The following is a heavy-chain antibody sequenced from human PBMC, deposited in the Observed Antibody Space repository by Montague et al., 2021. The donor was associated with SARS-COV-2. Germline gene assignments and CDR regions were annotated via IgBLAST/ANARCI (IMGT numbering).Heavy chain of an antibody. D-gene: IGHD2-21*01. Sequence: SLRLSCAASGFTFSSYSMNWVRQAPGKGLEWVSSISSSSSYIYYADSVKGRFTISRDNAKNSLYLQMNSLRAEDTAVYYCARGGDMNWFNPWGQGTLVTVSS. CDR2: ISSSSSYI. CDR3: ARGGDMNWFNP. J-gene: IGHJ5*02. V-gene: IGHV3-21*04. CDR1: GFTFSSYS.